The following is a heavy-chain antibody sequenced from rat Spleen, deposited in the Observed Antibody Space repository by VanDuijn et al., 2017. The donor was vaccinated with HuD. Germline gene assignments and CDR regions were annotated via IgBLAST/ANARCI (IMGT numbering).Heavy chain of an antibody. Sequence: EVQLVESGGGLVQPGRSLKLSCAASGFSFRDYAMAWVRQAPTKGLEWVASISYDGGSTYYRDSVKGRFTISRDNAKSTLYLQMDSLRSEDTATYYCATDIDYGYTLFDYWGQGVMVTVSS. CDR1: GFSFRDYA. J-gene: IGHJ2*01. CDR2: ISYDGGST. D-gene: IGHD1-9*01. V-gene: IGHV5-20*01. CDR3: ATDIDYGYTLFDY.